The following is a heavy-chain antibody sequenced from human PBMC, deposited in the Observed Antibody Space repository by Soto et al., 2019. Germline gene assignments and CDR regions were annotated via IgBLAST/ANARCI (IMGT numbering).Heavy chain of an antibody. D-gene: IGHD2-2*01. CDR3: ANAYCSSTSCRAAYLQH. CDR2: ISGSGGAS. CDR1: GFTFSSYS. Sequence: SLRLSCAASGFTFSSYSMSWVRQAPGKGLEWVSAISGSGGASYYADSVKGRFTISRDNSKNTVYLQMNSLRAEDTAVYFCANAYCSSTSCRAAYLQHWGQGTLVTVSS. J-gene: IGHJ1*01. V-gene: IGHV3-23*01.